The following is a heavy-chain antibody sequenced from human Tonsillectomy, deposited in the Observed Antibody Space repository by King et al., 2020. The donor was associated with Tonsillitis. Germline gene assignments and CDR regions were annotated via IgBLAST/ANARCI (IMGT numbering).Heavy chain of an antibody. D-gene: IGHD3-3*01. J-gene: IGHJ4*02. Sequence: QLVQSGAEMKRPGASVKISCKASGYTFTACYIHWVRQAPGQGLEWVGWINPNTGATSYTRKFQGRVTLTRDTSISTAYMELSSLRSDDTAVYYCSRIEATWSETKHALDLWGQGTLVTDSS. V-gene: IGHV1-2*02. CDR3: SRIEATWSETKHALDL. CDR1: GYTFTACY. CDR2: INPNTGAT.